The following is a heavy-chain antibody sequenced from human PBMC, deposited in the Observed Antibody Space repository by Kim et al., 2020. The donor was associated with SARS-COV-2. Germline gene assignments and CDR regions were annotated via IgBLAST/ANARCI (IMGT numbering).Heavy chain of an antibody. J-gene: IGHJ4*02. V-gene: IGHV1-3*01. Sequence: KFQGRVTINRDTSATTVYMELSSLRSEDTAVYYCASWVVVPAASRRVIFDYWGQGTLVTVSS. CDR3: ASWVVVPAASRRVIFDY. D-gene: IGHD2-2*01.